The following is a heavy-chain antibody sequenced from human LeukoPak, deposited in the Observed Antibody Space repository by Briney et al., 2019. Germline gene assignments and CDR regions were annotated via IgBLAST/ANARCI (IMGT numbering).Heavy chain of an antibody. V-gene: IGHV3-33*01. D-gene: IGHD6-19*01. J-gene: IGHJ4*02. CDR3: ARDGIVLAGNIIPDY. CDR2: IWNDGNRK. CDR1: GFTFSDYG. Sequence: GGSLRLSCAASGFTFSDYGMHWVRQAPGKGLEWVAVIWNDGNRKYHADSVKGRFTISRDNSKKTLYLEMNSLGVEDTTVYYCARDGIVLAGNIIPDYWGQGTLVTVSS.